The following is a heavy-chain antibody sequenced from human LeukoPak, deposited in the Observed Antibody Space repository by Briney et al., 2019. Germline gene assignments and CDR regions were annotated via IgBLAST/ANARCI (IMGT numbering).Heavy chain of an antibody. CDR1: GFTVSSNY. V-gene: IGHV3-66*02. J-gene: IGHJ4*02. Sequence: GGSLRLSCAASGFTVSSNYMSWVREAPGKGLEGVSVIYSGGSTYYADSVKGRFTISRDNSKNTLYLQMNSLRAEDTAVYYCARDLGSPAGVDYWGQGTLVTVSS. CDR3: ARDLGSPAGVDY. D-gene: IGHD1-26*01. CDR2: IYSGGST.